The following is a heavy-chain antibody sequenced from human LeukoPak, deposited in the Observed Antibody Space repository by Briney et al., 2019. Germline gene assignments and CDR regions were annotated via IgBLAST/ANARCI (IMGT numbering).Heavy chain of an antibody. CDR3: AREKYSLVRNYGMDV. Sequence: ASVKVSCKASGGTFSSYAISWVRQAPGQGLEWMGGIIPIFGTANYAQKFQGRVTITADESTSTAYMELSSLRSEDTAVYYCAREKYSLVRNYGMDVWGQGTTVTVSS. CDR2: IIPIFGTA. CDR1: GGTFSSYA. J-gene: IGHJ6*02. D-gene: IGHD5-18*01. V-gene: IGHV1-69*01.